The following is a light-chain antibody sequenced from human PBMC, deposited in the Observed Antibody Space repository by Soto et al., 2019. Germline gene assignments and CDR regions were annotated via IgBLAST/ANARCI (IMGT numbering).Light chain of an antibody. CDR1: TSNIGNNF. Sequence: QSVLTQPPSVSAAPGQRVTISCSGSTSNIGNNFVSWYQQFPGTAPKLLIYDNNKRPSGIPDRFSGSKSGTSATLGITGLQTGDEAAYYCGTWDNSLRVVFGGGTKLTVL. J-gene: IGLJ2*01. V-gene: IGLV1-51*01. CDR3: GTWDNSLRVV. CDR2: DNN.